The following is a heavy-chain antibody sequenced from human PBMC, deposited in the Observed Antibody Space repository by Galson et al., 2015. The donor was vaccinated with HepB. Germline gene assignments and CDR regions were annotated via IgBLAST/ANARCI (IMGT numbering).Heavy chain of an antibody. V-gene: IGHV3-9*01. CDR1: GFNFDDYA. D-gene: IGHD1-1*01. Sequence: SLRLSCAASGFNFDDYAMHWVRQVPGKGLEWVSGISWNSRPTTYADSVKGRFTVSRDNAKNSLYLQMTRLRTEDTALYHCEKRRVRGNGAFDYWGQGTQVTVAS. J-gene: IGHJ4*02. CDR2: ISWNSRPT. CDR3: EKRRVRGNGAFDY.